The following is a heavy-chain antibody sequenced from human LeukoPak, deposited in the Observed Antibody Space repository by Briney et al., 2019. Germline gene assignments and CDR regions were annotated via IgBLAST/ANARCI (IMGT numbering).Heavy chain of an antibody. CDR2: INPSGGST. CDR1: GYTFTSYY. CDR3: ASEYYYDSSGYPL. Sequence: ASVKVSCKASGYTFTSYYMHWVRQAPGQGLEWMGIINPSGGSTSYAQKFQGSVTMTRDMSTSTVYMELSSLRSEDTAVYYCASEYYYDSSGYPLWGQGTLVTVSS. V-gene: IGHV1-46*01. D-gene: IGHD3-22*01. J-gene: IGHJ4*02.